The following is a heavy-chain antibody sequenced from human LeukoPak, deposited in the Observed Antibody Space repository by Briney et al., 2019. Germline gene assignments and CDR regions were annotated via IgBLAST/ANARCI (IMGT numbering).Heavy chain of an antibody. V-gene: IGHV4-59*01. CDR2: IYYSGST. Sequence: SETLSLTCAVSGGSFSNYSRSWVRQPPGKGLEWIGHIYYSGSTDYNPSLKSRVTISADTSTNQFPLKLSSVTAADTAVYYCASVYTGWPFDYWGQGTRVTVSS. CDR1: GGSFSNYS. J-gene: IGHJ4*02. CDR3: ASVYTGWPFDY. D-gene: IGHD5/OR15-5a*01.